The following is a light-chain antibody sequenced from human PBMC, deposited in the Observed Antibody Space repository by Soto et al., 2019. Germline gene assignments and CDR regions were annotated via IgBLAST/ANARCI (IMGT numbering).Light chain of an antibody. J-gene: IGKJ2*01. CDR2: GAS. Sequence: EIVMTQSPATLSVSPGERVTLSCRASESLSTYLAWYQQKPGQAPRLLIYGASTKATGIPARFSGSGSATDFTLTISSLQSEDFAVYYCQSYNDWPFTFGQGTNLE. V-gene: IGKV3-15*01. CDR3: QSYNDWPFT. CDR1: ESLSTY.